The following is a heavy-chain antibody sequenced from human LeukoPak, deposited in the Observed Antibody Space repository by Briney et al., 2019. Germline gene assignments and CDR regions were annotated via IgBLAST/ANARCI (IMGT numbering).Heavy chain of an antibody. V-gene: IGHV1-2*02. CDR1: GYTFTGYY. CDR3: ARGGEALYSGSSHDAFDI. J-gene: IGHJ3*02. D-gene: IGHD1-26*01. Sequence: ASVKVSCKASGYTFTGYYMHWVRQAPGQGLEWMGWINPNSGGTNYAQKFQGRVTITADKSTSTAYMELSSLRSGDTAVYYCARGGEALYSGSSHDAFDIWGQGTMVTVSS. CDR2: INPNSGGT.